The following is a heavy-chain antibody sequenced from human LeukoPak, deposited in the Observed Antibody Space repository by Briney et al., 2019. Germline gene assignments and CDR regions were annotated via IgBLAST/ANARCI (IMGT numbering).Heavy chain of an antibody. V-gene: IGHV1-2*02. CDR3: ARRTYYYDSSGYYDHDAFDI. CDR2: INPNSGGT. J-gene: IGHJ3*02. D-gene: IGHD3-22*01. CDR1: GYTFTGYY. Sequence: GASVKVSCKSSGYTFTGYYIHWVRQAPGQGLEWMGWINPNSGGTNYAQKFQGRVTMTEDTSTDTAYMELSSLRSEDTAVYYCARRTYYYDSSGYYDHDAFDIWGQGTMVTVSS.